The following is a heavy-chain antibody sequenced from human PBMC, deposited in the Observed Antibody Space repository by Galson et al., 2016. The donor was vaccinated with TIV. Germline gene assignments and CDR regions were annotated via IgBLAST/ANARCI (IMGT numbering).Heavy chain of an antibody. D-gene: IGHD4-17*01. V-gene: IGHV3-30*03. J-gene: IGHJ4*02. CDR1: GFTFSIYV. Sequence: SLRLSCAASGFTFSIYVMHWVRQAPGKGLEWAAVISHDGEKKFYADSVKGRVTISRDDSKNTVYLQMNNLRAEDTAVYYCARWNDHGDRSYDYWGQGTLVTVSS. CDR3: ARWNDHGDRSYDY. CDR2: ISHDGEKK.